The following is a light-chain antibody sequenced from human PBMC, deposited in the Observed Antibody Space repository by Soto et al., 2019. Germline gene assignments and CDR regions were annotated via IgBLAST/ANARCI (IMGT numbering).Light chain of an antibody. Sequence: DIQMTQSPSSLSASVGDRVTITCQASQDISNYLNWYQQKPGKAPKLLIYDASNLETGVPSRFSGSGSGTEFTFTISCLQPEDIATYYCQQYDNLPWTFGQGTKVEIK. CDR2: DAS. J-gene: IGKJ1*01. V-gene: IGKV1-33*01. CDR1: QDISNY. CDR3: QQYDNLPWT.